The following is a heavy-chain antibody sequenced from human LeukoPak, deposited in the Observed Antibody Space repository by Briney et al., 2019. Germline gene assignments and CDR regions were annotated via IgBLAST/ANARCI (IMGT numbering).Heavy chain of an antibody. D-gene: IGHD4-23*01. Sequence: ASVKVSCKASGGTFSSYAISWVRQAPGQGLEWMGGIIPIFGTANYAQKFQGRVTITADKSTSTAYMELSSLRSEDTAVYYCARDYGYGGYYFDYWGQGTLVTVSS. CDR3: ARDYGYGGYYFDY. CDR1: GGTFSSYA. V-gene: IGHV1-69*06. CDR2: IIPIFGTA. J-gene: IGHJ4*02.